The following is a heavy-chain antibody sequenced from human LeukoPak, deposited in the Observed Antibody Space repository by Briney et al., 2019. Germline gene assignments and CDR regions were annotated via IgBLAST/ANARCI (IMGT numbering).Heavy chain of an antibody. Sequence: ASVKVSCKASGYTFTSYYMHWVRQAPGQGLEWMGIINPSVGSTSYAQKFQGRVTMTRDTSTSTVYMELSSLRSEDTAVYYCSSGGYCSSTSCYGFAFDIWGQGTMVTVSS. CDR2: INPSVGST. J-gene: IGHJ3*02. D-gene: IGHD2-2*01. CDR1: GYTFTSYY. CDR3: SSGGYCSSTSCYGFAFDI. V-gene: IGHV1-46*03.